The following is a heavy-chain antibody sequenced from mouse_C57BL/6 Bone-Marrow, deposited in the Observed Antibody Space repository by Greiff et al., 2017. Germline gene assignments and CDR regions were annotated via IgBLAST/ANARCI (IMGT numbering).Heavy chain of an antibody. V-gene: IGHV14-4*01. CDR2: IDPENGDT. D-gene: IGHD2-1*01. CDR3: TPYGNFFAY. J-gene: IGHJ3*01. CDR1: GFNIKDDY. Sequence: VQLQQPGAELVRPGASVKLSCTASGFNIKDDYMHWVKQRPEQGLEWIGWIDPENGDTEYASKFQGKATITADTSSNTAYLQLSSLTSEDTAVYYCTPYGNFFAYWGQGTLVTVSA.